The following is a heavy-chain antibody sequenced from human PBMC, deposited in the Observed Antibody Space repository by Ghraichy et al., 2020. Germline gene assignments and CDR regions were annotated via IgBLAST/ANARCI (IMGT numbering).Heavy chain of an antibody. J-gene: IGHJ6*02. CDR1: GGSISSYY. D-gene: IGHD3-3*01. Sequence: SXTLSLTCTVSGGSISSYYWSWIRQPPGKGLEWIGYIYYSGSTNYNPSLKSRVTISVDTSKNQFSLKLSSVTAADTAVYYCARGYDFWSGYYAQGGMDVWGQGTTVTVSS. CDR2: IYYSGST. V-gene: IGHV4-59*01. CDR3: ARGYDFWSGYYAQGGMDV.